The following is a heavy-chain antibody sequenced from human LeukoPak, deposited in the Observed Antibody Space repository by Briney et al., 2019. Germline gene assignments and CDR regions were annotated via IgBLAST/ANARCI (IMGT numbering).Heavy chain of an antibody. CDR2: ISSSSSTI. J-gene: IGHJ3*02. V-gene: IGHV3-48*02. D-gene: IGHD3-22*01. CDR1: GFTFSSYS. CDR3: ARDPPSGYYYISDAFDI. Sequence: GGSLRLSCAASGFTFSSYSMNWVRQAPGKGLEWVSYISSSSSTIYYADSVKGRFTISRDNAKNSLYLQMNSLRDEDTAVYYCARDPPSGYYYISDAFDIWGQGTMVTVSS.